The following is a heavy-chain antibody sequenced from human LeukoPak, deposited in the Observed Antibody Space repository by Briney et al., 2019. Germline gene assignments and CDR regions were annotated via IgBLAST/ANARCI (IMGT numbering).Heavy chain of an antibody. CDR1: GGSISSGGYY. Sequence: PSETLSLTCTVSGGSISSGGYYWSWIRQHPGKGLEWIGHIYYSGSTYYNPSLKSRVTISVDTSKNQFSLKLSSVTAADTAVYYCASKSYTIPRFAFDIWGQGTMVTVSS. V-gene: IGHV4-31*03. CDR3: ASKSYTIPRFAFDI. D-gene: IGHD3-3*01. J-gene: IGHJ3*02. CDR2: IYYSGST.